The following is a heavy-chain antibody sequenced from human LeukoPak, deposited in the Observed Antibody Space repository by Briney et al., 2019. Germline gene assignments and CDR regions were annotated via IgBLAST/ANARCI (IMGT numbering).Heavy chain of an antibody. D-gene: IGHD3-9*01. CDR2: IIPIFGTS. V-gene: IGHV1-69*05. CDR3: ARDTLRYFDWLSAGGHYYYYMDV. J-gene: IGHJ6*03. CDR1: GGTFSSYA. Sequence: SVKVSCKASGGTFSSYAISWVRQAPGQGLEWMGGIIPIFGTSNYAQKLQGRVTMTTDTSTSTAYMELRSLRSDDTAVYYCARDTLRYFDWLSAGGHYYYYMDVWGKGTTVTISS.